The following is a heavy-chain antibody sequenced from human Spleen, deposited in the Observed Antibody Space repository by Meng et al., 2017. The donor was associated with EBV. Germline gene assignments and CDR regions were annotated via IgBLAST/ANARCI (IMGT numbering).Heavy chain of an antibody. J-gene: IGHJ4*02. CDR1: GYSFPKYG. CDR2: ISASDYGGGT. CDR3: ARTNALDS. V-gene: IGHV1-18*01. Sequence: QGHLVQWRPEVKKHGASVKVSCEDSGYSFPKYGISWVRQAPGQGLEWMGSISASDYGGGTKYAQKLQGRVTMTADTTTATAYMELRSLTYDDTAVYYCARTNALDSWGQGTLVTVSS.